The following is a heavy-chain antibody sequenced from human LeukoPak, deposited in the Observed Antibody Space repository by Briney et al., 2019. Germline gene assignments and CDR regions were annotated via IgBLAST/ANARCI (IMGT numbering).Heavy chain of an antibody. CDR2: INHSGST. J-gene: IGHJ4*02. CDR3: ARSYLNIAAAGH. CDR1: GGSFSGYY. V-gene: IGHV4-34*01. Sequence: PSETLSLTCAVYGGSFSGYYWSWIRQPPGKGLEWIGEINHSGSTNYNPSLKSRVTISVDTSKNQFSLKLSSVTAADTAVYYCARSYLNIAAAGHWGQGTLVTVSS. D-gene: IGHD6-13*01.